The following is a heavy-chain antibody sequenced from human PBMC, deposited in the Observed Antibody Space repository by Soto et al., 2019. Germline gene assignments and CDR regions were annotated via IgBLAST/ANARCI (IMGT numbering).Heavy chain of an antibody. CDR2: IYPGDSDT. CDR3: ARSQIGNYNLYVMDV. J-gene: IGHJ6*02. CDR1: GCSFTTYW. V-gene: IGHV5-51*01. Sequence: PGESLKISCEASGCSFTTYWIGWVRQMPGKGLEWMGVIYPGDSDTRYSPSFQGQVTISADKSISTAYLQWSSLKASDTAIYYCARSQIGNYNLYVMDVWGQGTTVTVSS. D-gene: IGHD1-7*01.